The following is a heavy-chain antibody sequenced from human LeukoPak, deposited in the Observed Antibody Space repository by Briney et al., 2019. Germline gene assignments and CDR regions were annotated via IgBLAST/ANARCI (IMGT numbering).Heavy chain of an antibody. J-gene: IGHJ4*02. CDR1: GFTLSSYA. CDR3: AKAPVTTCRGAYCYPFDY. Sequence: GSPRLSCAASGFTLSSYAMSWGRQAPGKGLEWVSAISDSGNTYHADSVKGRFTISRDSSKNTLFLQMNRLRPEDAAVYYCAKAPVTTCRGAYCYPFDYWGQGTLVTVSS. V-gene: IGHV3-23*01. D-gene: IGHD2-21*01. CDR2: ISDSGNT.